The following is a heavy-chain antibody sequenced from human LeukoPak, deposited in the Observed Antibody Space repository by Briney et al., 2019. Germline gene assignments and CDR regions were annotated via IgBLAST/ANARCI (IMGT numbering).Heavy chain of an antibody. J-gene: IGHJ5*01. CDR2: IGAYNGYT. D-gene: IGHD3-22*01. V-gene: IGHV1-18*01. CDR3: ARDLRRDESSNYYYIGWFDL. Sequence: ASVKVSCKASGYTFTSYGINWVRQVPGQGLEWMGWIGAYNGYTIYADNLQGRVTVTTDTSTSTAHMELRSLRSDDTAVYYCARDLRRDESSNYYYIGWFDLWGQGTLVTVSS. CDR1: GYTFTSYG.